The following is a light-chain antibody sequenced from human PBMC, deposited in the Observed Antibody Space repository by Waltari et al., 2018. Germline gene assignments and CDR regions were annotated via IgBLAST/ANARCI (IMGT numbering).Light chain of an antibody. J-gene: IGLJ3*02. CDR2: EDN. V-gene: IGLV6-57*02. Sequence: NFMLTQPHSVSESPGKTVTISCTASSGSIASNHVQWHQRRPDSAPKTLIYEDNKRPPGFPDRFSGSIDSSSNSASLTISGLKTEDEADYYCQSFQNSQTVFGGGTKLTVL. CDR3: QSFQNSQTV. CDR1: SGSIASNH.